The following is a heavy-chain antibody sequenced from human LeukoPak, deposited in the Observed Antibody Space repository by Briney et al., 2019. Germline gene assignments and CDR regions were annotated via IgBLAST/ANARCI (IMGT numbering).Heavy chain of an antibody. CDR3: ARGGQYSSGWYYFDY. V-gene: IGHV3-21*01. Sequence: GGSLRLSCHASGFTFSSYSMNWVRQAPGKGLEWVSSISSSSSYIYYADSVKGRFTISRDNAKNSLYLQMNSLRAEDTAVYYCARGGQYSSGWYYFDYWGQGTLVTVSS. CDR2: ISSSSSYI. D-gene: IGHD6-19*01. J-gene: IGHJ4*02. CDR1: GFTFSSYS.